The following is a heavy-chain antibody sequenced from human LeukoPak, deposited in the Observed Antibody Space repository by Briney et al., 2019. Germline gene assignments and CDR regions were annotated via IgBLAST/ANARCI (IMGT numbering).Heavy chain of an antibody. V-gene: IGHV4-34*01. CDR1: GGSISSYY. CDR2: INHSGST. D-gene: IGHD3-3*01. J-gene: IGHJ5*02. CDR3: ARARGDFWSGYYTKSLWWSDP. Sequence: SETLSLTCTVSGGSISSYYWSWIRQPPGKGLEWIGEINHSGSTNYNPSLKSRVTISVDTSKNQFSLKLSSVTAADTAVYYCARARGDFWSGYYTKSLWWSDPWGQGTLVTVSS.